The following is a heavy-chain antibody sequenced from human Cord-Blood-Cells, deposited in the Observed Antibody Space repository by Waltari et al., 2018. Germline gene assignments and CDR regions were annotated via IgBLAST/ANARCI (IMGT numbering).Heavy chain of an antibody. Sequence: EVQLVESGGGLVQPGGSLRLSCAASGFTFSSYDMHWVRQATGKGLEWVSAICTAGDTYYPGSVKGRFTISRENAKNSLYLQMNSLRAGDTAVYYCARRSGYSYGDAFDIWGQGTMVTVSS. V-gene: IGHV3-13*01. D-gene: IGHD5-18*01. J-gene: IGHJ3*02. CDR3: ARRSGYSYGDAFDI. CDR1: GFTFSSYD. CDR2: ICTAGDT.